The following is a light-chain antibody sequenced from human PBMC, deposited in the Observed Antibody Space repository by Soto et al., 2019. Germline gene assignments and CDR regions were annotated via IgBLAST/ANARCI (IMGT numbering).Light chain of an antibody. CDR2: RNN. CDR3: AAWDDSLSGLV. V-gene: IGLV1-47*01. Sequence: QSVLTQPPSACGTPGQRVTISCSGRSSNIGSNYVYWYQELPGTAPKLLIYRNNQRPSGVPDRFSGSKSGTSASRAISGLRSEDEADYYCAAWDDSLSGLVFGGGTKLTVL. J-gene: IGLJ2*01. CDR1: SSNIGSNY.